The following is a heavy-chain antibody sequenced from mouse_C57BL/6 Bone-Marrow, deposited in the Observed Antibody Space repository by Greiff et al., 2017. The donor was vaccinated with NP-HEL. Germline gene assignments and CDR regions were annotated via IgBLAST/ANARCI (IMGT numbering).Heavy chain of an antibody. D-gene: IGHD2-1*01. CDR3: ARGAYGNWFAY. J-gene: IGHJ3*01. CDR1: GYSFTSYY. Sequence: VQLQQSGPELVKPGASVKISCKASGYSFTSYYIHWVKQRPGQGLEWIGWIYPGSGNTKYNEKFKGKATLTADTSSSTAYMQLSSLTSEDSAVYYCARGAYGNWFAYWGQGTLVTVSA. CDR2: IYPGSGNT. V-gene: IGHV1-66*01.